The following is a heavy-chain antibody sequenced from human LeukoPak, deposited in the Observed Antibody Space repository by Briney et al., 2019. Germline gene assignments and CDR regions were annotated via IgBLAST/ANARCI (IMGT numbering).Heavy chain of an antibody. J-gene: IGHJ3*02. D-gene: IGHD2-15*01. CDR1: GGSISSSNW. V-gene: IGHV4-4*02. Sequence: SGTLSLTCAVSGGSISSSNWWSWVRQPPGKGLEWIGEIYHSGSTNYNPSLKSRVTISVDKSKNQFSLKLSSVTAADTAVYYCARAGGRGGSFHDAFDIWGQGTMVTVSS. CDR2: IYHSGST. CDR3: ARAGGRGGSFHDAFDI.